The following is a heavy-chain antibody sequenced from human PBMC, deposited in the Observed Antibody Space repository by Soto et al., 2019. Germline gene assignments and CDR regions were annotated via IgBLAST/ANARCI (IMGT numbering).Heavy chain of an antibody. J-gene: IGHJ6*02. D-gene: IGHD3-10*01. Sequence: QVQLQESGPGLVKPSQTLSLTCTVSGGSISSGGYYWSWIRQHPGKGLEWIGYIYYSGSTYYHPSHKSRVTISVDTSKDQFPLKLSSVTAADTAVYYCARDPTYYYGSGSYSAYGIDVWGQGTTVTVAS. V-gene: IGHV4-31*03. CDR1: GGSISSGGYY. CDR2: IYYSGST. CDR3: ARDPTYYYGSGSYSAYGIDV.